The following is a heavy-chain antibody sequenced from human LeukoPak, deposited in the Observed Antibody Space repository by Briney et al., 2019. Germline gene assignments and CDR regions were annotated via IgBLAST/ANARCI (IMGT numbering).Heavy chain of an antibody. CDR2: ISYDGSNK. CDR1: GFTFSSYA. D-gene: IGHD3-22*01. Sequence: SGGSLRLSCAASGFTFSSYAMHWVRQAPGKGLEWVAVISYDGSNKYYADSVKGRFTISRDNSKNTLYLQMNSLRAEDTAVYYCARVGYDSSGYYSIFDYWGQGTLVTVSS. J-gene: IGHJ4*02. CDR3: ARVGYDSSGYYSIFDY. V-gene: IGHV3-30-3*01.